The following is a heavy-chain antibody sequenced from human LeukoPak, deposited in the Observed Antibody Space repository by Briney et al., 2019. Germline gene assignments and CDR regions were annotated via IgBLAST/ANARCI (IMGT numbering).Heavy chain of an antibody. CDR1: GYTFTGYY. J-gene: IGHJ6*03. CDR3: ARALSRKVPTPPRSYYMDV. D-gene: IGHD1-1*01. Sequence: ASVKVSCKASGYTFTGYYMHWVRQAPGQGLEWMGWINPNSGGTNYAQKFQGRVTMIRDTSTSTAYMELSRLRSDDTAVYYCARALSRKVPTPPRSYYMDVWGKGTTVTVSS. V-gene: IGHV1-2*02. CDR2: INPNSGGT.